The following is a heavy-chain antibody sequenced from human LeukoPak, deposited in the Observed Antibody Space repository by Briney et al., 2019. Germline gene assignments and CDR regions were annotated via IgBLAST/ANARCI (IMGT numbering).Heavy chain of an antibody. D-gene: IGHD2-2*01. Sequence: PSETLSLTCAVYGRSFSGYYWSWIRQPPGKGLEWIGEINHSGSTNYNPSLKSRVTISVDTSRNQFSLKLRSVTAADTAVYYCARAIAVVPAATSDYFDYWGQGTLVTVSS. CDR2: INHSGST. CDR3: ARAIAVVPAATSDYFDY. J-gene: IGHJ4*02. V-gene: IGHV4-34*01. CDR1: GRSFSGYY.